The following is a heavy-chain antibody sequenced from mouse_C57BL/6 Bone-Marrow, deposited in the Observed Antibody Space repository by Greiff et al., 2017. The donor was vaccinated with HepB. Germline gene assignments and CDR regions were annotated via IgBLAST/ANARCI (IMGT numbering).Heavy chain of an antibody. D-gene: IGHD1-1*01. Sequence: VQLQQSGAELAKPGASVKLSCKASGYTFTSYWMHWVKQRPGQGLEWIGYINPSSGYTKYNQKFKDKATLTADKSSSTAYMQLGSLTYEDSAVYYCATHYYGSSYSFAYWGQGTLVTVSA. V-gene: IGHV1-7*01. CDR3: ATHYYGSSYSFAY. CDR1: GYTFTSYW. J-gene: IGHJ3*01. CDR2: INPSSGYT.